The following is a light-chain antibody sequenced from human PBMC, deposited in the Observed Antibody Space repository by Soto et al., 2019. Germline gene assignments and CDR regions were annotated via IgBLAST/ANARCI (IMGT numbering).Light chain of an antibody. V-gene: IGLV2-18*02. CDR2: EVS. CDR3: SSFTSSSTYV. Sequence: QFVLTQPPSVSGSPGQSVAISCTGTSSDVGSYNRVAWYQQSPGTAPKLMIYEVSNRPSGVPDRFSGSKSGNTASLTISGLQAEDEADYYCSSFTSSSTYVFGTGTKVTVL. J-gene: IGLJ1*01. CDR1: SSDVGSYNR.